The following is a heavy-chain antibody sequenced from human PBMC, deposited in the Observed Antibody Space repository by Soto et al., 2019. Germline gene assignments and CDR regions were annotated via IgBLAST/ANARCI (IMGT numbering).Heavy chain of an antibody. CDR1: GFTFSSYW. CDR3: PRVKSQYCSSTSSYADYMDV. J-gene: IGHJ6*03. CDR2: IKQDGSEK. V-gene: IGHV3-7*01. Sequence: GGSLRLSCAASGFTFSSYWMSWVRQAPGKGLEWVANIKQDGSEKYYVDSVKGRFTISRDNAKNSLYLQMNSLTAEDTAVYYCPRVKSQYCSSTSSYADYMDVWGKGTTVTVSS. D-gene: IGHD2-2*01.